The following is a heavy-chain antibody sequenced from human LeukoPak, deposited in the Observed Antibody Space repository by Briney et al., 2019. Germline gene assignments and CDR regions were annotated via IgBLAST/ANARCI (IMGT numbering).Heavy chain of an antibody. D-gene: IGHD5-12*01. V-gene: IGHV4-4*07. J-gene: IGHJ4*02. CDR2: IYTSGST. CDR3: ARNSRGYSGYDRFEF. Sequence: SETLSLICTVSGGSISSYYWSWIRQPAGKGLEWIGRIYTSGSTNYNPSLKSRVTISVDASKNQFSLKLTSVTAADTAFYYCARNSRGYSGYDRFEFWGQGTLVTVSS. CDR1: GGSISSYY.